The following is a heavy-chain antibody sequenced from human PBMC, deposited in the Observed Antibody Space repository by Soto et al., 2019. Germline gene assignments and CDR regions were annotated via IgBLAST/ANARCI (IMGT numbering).Heavy chain of an antibody. Sequence: SETLSLTCTVSGGSISSGGYYWSWIRQHPGKGLGWIGYIYYSGSTYYNPSLKSRVTISVDTSKNQFSLKLSSVTAADTAVYYCARRYSSGWFFDYWGQGTLVTVSS. CDR1: GGSISSGGYY. CDR3: ARRYSSGWFFDY. CDR2: IYYSGST. D-gene: IGHD6-19*01. J-gene: IGHJ4*02. V-gene: IGHV4-31*03.